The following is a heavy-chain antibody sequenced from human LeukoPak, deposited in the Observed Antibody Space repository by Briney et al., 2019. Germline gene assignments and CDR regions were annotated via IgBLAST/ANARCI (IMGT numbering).Heavy chain of an antibody. Sequence: GGSLRLSYAASGFTFSSYAMNWVRQAPGKGLEWVSGISGSDGRTYYADSVKGRFTISRDNSKNTLHLQMNSLRIEDTAVYYCTKDPGWERLTYQGGASDYWGQGTLVTVSS. CDR1: GFTFSSYA. CDR3: TKDPGWERLTYQGGASDY. CDR2: ISGSDGRT. V-gene: IGHV3-23*01. D-gene: IGHD1-1*01. J-gene: IGHJ4*02.